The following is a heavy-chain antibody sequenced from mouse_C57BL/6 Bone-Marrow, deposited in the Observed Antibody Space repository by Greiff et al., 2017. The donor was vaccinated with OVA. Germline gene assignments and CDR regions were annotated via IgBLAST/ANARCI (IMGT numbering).Heavy chain of an antibody. V-gene: IGHV14-4*01. CDR3: TSYGNFDY. Sequence: EVQLVESGAELVRPGASVKLSCTAPGFNIKDDYMHWVKQRPEQGLEWIGWIDPENGDTEYASKFQGKATITADTSSNTAYLQLSSLTSEDTAVYYCTSYGNFDYWGQGTTLTVSS. D-gene: IGHD2-1*01. CDR1: GFNIKDDY. J-gene: IGHJ2*01. CDR2: IDPENGDT.